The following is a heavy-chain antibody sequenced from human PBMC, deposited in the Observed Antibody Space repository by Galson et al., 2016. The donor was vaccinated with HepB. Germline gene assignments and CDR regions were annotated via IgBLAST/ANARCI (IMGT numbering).Heavy chain of an antibody. J-gene: IGHJ5*02. CDR2: IWHDGTNR. V-gene: IGHV3-33*01. D-gene: IGHD4-23*01. Sequence: SLRLSCAVSGLNFSTFGMHWVCQAPGKGLEWVAVIWHDGTNRYYSDSVKGRFTISRDNSNNTLYLQMNSLRVDDTAMYYCARVFRPETLDLWGQGTLVTVSS. CDR1: GLNFSTFG. CDR3: ARVFRPETLDL.